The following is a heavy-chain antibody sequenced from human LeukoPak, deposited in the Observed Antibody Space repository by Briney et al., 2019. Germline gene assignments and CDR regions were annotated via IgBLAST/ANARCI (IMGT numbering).Heavy chain of an antibody. V-gene: IGHV1-2*02. CDR2: INPNSGGT. Sequence: GASVKVSCKASGYIFTGYYMHWVRQAPGQGLEWMGWINPNSGGTNYAQKFQGRVTMTRDTSISTAYMELSRLRSDDTAVYYCARPSSGWYGPYYFDYWGQGTLVTVSS. CDR3: ARPSSGWYGPYYFDY. D-gene: IGHD6-19*01. CDR1: GYIFTGYY. J-gene: IGHJ4*02.